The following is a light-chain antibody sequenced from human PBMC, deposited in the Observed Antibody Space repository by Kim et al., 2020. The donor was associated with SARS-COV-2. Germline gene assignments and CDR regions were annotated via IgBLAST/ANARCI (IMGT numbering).Light chain of an antibody. V-gene: IGKV1-39*01. CDR1: QSISSH. Sequence: DIQITQSPSSLSASVGDRVIITCRASQSISSHLNWYQQKPGKAPKLLIYAASSLQSGVPSRFTGSGSGTEFTLTIRTLQPEDSATYYCQQGYSSPQITFSQGTRLEIK. CDR3: QQGYSSPQIT. CDR2: AAS. J-gene: IGKJ5*01.